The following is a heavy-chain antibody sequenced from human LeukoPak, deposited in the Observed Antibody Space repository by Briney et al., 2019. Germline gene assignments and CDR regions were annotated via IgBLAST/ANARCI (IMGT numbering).Heavy chain of an antibody. CDR1: GGSFSVYY. D-gene: IGHD3-16*01. CDR2: INHSGST. J-gene: IGHJ3*02. Sequence: SETLSLTCAVYGGSFSVYYWSWFRQPPGKGLEWIGEINHSGSTNYNPSLKSRLTISVDTSKDQFSLNLTSVTAADTAVYYCARGGRFGSDAFDIWDQGTMVTVSS. CDR3: ARGGRFGSDAFDI. V-gene: IGHV4-34*01.